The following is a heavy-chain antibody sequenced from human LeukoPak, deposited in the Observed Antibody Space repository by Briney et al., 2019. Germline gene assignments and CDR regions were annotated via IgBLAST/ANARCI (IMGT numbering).Heavy chain of an antibody. Sequence: SETLSLTCTVSGGSISSSSYYWGWIRQPPGKGLEWIGSIYYSGSTYYNPSLKSRVTISVDTSKNQFSLKLSSVTAADTAVYYCARVALLWFGESSYYYYGMDVWGQGTTVTVSS. D-gene: IGHD3-10*01. CDR1: GGSISSSSYY. J-gene: IGHJ6*02. CDR2: IYYSGST. V-gene: IGHV4-39*07. CDR3: ARVALLWFGESSYYYYGMDV.